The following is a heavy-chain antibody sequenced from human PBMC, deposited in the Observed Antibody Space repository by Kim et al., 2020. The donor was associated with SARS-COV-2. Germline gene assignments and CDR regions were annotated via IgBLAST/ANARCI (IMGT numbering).Heavy chain of an antibody. CDR3: ARGMWFYAFDI. V-gene: IGHV3-48*02. CDR1: GFTFTSYS. Sequence: GGSLRLSCAASGFTFTSYSMNWVRQAPGKGLEWVAYISSFSSIIHYADSVKGRFTISRDNAETSLNLQMNSLRDEDTAVYYCARGMWFYAFDIWGQGTMVTVSS. CDR2: ISSFSSII. J-gene: IGHJ3*02. D-gene: IGHD2-21*01.